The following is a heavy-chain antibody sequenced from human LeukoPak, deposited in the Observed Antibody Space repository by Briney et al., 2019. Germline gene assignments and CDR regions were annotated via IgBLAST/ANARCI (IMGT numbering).Heavy chain of an antibody. CDR2: FYPGDSDS. CDR3: ARQYCGGDCNSKGAFDI. Sequence: GESLKISCKGSGCLFPNSWIAWVRQLPGKGVEWMGIFYPGDSDSRYSPSTQGQVTSAADKSISTAYLQWTSLKASDAAMYYRARQYCGGDCNSKGAFDIWGQGTMVTVSS. CDR1: GCLFPNSW. V-gene: IGHV5-51*01. J-gene: IGHJ3*02. D-gene: IGHD2-21*02.